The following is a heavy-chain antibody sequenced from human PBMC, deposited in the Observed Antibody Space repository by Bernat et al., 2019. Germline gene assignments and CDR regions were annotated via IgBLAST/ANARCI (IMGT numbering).Heavy chain of an antibody. D-gene: IGHD4-11*01. J-gene: IGHJ2*01. CDR3: TRDVRSRYFDL. Sequence: QVQLVESGGGVVQRGESLGLSCAASGFTFRNYGMHWVRQAPGRGLEWVAVIYYDGSNKYYLDSVKGRFIFSRDNSKNTLSLQMNSLRVEDTAVYYCTRDVRSRYFDLWGRGTLVSVSS. V-gene: IGHV3-33*01. CDR1: GFTFRNYG. CDR2: IYYDGSNK.